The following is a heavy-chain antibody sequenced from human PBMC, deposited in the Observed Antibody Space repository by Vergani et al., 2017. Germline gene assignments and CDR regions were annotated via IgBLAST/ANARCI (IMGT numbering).Heavy chain of an antibody. J-gene: IGHJ4*02. CDR1: GYSIRDGYY. CDR2: IYRTGST. V-gene: IGHV4-38-2*01. Sequence: QVQLQESGPTLVKSSETLSLSCVVSGYSIRDGYYWAWIRQPPGRGMEWIGSIYRTGSTYYRPSLKSRVTLSLDTSKNQVSLKLTSVTAADTAVYFCARNSILGNTFDGGKFDDWGRGTLVTVSS. D-gene: IGHD3-9*01. CDR3: ARNSILGNTFDGGKFDD.